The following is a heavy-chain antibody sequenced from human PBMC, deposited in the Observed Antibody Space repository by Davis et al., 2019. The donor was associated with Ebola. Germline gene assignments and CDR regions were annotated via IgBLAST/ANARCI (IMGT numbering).Heavy chain of an antibody. CDR1: GFTFSSYE. D-gene: IGHD3-3*01. CDR3: ARRGVYYDFWSGYYHYYYGMDV. V-gene: IGHV3-48*03. CDR2: ISSSGSTI. Sequence: GESLKISCAASGFTFSSYEMNWVRQAPGKGLEWVSYISSSGSTIYYADSVKGRFTISRDNAKNSLYLQMNSLRAEDTAVYYCARRGVYYDFWSGYYHYYYGMDVWGQGTTVTVSS. J-gene: IGHJ6*02.